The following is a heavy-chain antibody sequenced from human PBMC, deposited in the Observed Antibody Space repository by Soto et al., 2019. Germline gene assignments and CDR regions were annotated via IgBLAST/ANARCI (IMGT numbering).Heavy chain of an antibody. D-gene: IGHD4-4*01. CDR3: ARDLRGFYTNYTLHYFDY. J-gene: IGHJ4*02. CDR2: ISAYSGKT. V-gene: IGHV1-18*01. Sequence: GASVKVSCKASGYTFTDYGFSWVRQAPGQGLEWMAWISAYSGKTNYAQKFQGRVTMTTDTSTTTAYMELRSLSSDDTAVYYCARDLRGFYTNYTLHYFDYWGQGTLVTVSS. CDR1: GYTFTDYG.